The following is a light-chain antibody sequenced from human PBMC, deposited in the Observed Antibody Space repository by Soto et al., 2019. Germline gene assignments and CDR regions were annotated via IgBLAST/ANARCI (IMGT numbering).Light chain of an antibody. CDR1: PSVNSLY. Sequence: EIVLTQSPGTLSLSPGERATLSCRASPSVNSLYLAWYQQKPGQAPRLLIYGVSSRATGIPDRFSGSGSGTDFTLTISRLEPEDFAVYYCQYYSRSQTFGGGTKVEIK. J-gene: IGKJ4*01. CDR2: GVS. CDR3: QYYSRSQT. V-gene: IGKV3-20*01.